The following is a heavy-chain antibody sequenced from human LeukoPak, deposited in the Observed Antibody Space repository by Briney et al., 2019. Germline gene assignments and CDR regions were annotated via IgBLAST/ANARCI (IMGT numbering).Heavy chain of an antibody. D-gene: IGHD6-13*01. CDR2: IYYSGST. Sequence: SETLSLTCTVSGGSISSSSYYWGWIRQPPGKGLEWIGSIYYSGSTYYNPSLKSRVTISVDTSKNQFSLKLSSVTAADTAVYYCARRIAAAGPRPPYYYYYMDVWGKGTTVTVSS. CDR3: ARRIAAAGPRPPYYYYYMDV. CDR1: GGSISSSSYY. V-gene: IGHV4-39*01. J-gene: IGHJ6*03.